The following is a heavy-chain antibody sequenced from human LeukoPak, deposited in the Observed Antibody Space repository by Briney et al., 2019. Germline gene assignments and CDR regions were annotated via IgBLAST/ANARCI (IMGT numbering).Heavy chain of an antibody. CDR3: ARLNSDYFDY. CDR1: GFTFDDYA. V-gene: IGHV3-74*01. D-gene: IGHD3-10*01. Sequence: GGSLRLSCAASGFTFDDYAVHWVRQVPGKGLEWVSRINSDGSRTSNADSVKGRFTISRDNAKNTLYLQMNSLRAEDTAVYYCARLNSDYFDYWGQGTLVTVSS. J-gene: IGHJ4*02. CDR2: INSDGSRT.